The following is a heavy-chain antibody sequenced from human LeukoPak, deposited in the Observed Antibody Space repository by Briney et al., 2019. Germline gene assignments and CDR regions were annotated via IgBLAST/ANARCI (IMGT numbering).Heavy chain of an antibody. Sequence: PGGSLRLSCAASGFTFSSYWMSWVRQAPGKGLEWVANIKQDGSEKYYVDSVKGRFTISRDNAKNSLYLQMNSLRAEDTAVYYCARRRDPGYSYGYEHDYWGQGTLVTVSS. CDR2: IKQDGSEK. V-gene: IGHV3-7*01. CDR3: ARRRDPGYSYGYEHDY. J-gene: IGHJ4*02. D-gene: IGHD5-18*01. CDR1: GFTFSSYW.